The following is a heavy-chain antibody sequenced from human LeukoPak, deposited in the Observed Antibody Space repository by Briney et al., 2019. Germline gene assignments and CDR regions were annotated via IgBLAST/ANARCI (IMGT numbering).Heavy chain of an antibody. D-gene: IGHD1-26*01. CDR3: AKSGGSGLIDY. J-gene: IGHJ4*02. Sequence: PSETLSLTCTVSGASISSNNYYWGWVRQPPGKGLEWIGNIYSSGNTYYNASLKSRVTIYIDTSKNQFSLNLSSVTAADTAVYYCAKSGGSGLIDYWGQGTLVTVSS. V-gene: IGHV4-39*01. CDR2: IYSSGNT. CDR1: GASISSNNYY.